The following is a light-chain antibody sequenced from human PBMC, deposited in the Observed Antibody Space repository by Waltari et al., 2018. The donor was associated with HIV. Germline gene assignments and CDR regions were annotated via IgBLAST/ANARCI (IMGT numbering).Light chain of an antibody. V-gene: IGLV2-14*01. CDR3: SSYASSSTPYV. Sequence: QSALTQPASVSGSPGQSITISCTGTSSDVGGYNYVSWYQQHPGKAPKLMIYEVSNRPSGVSNRFSGSKSGNMASLTISVLQAEDEADYYCSSYASSSTPYVFGTGTKVTVL. CDR1: SSDVGGYNY. J-gene: IGLJ1*01. CDR2: EVS.